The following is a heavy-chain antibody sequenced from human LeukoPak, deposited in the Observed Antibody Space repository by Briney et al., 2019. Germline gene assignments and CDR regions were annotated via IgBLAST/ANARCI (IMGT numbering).Heavy chain of an antibody. J-gene: IGHJ2*01. D-gene: IGHD6-19*01. V-gene: IGHV3-30-3*01. CDR3: ARDHFYGVSSGWYWYFDL. CDR1: GFTFSSYA. Sequence: GKSLRLSCAASGFTFSSYAMHWVRQAPGKGLEWVAVISYDGGNKYYADSVKGRFTISRDNSKNTLYLQMNSLRAEDTAVYYCARDHFYGVSSGWYWYFDLWGRGTLVTVSS. CDR2: ISYDGGNK.